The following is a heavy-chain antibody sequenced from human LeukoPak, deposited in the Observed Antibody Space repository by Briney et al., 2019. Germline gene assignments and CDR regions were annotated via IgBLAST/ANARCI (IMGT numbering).Heavy chain of an antibody. CDR1: GGSISSSSYY. CDR2: IYYSGST. Sequence: SETLFLTCTVSGGSISSSSYYWGWIRQPPGKGLEWIGSIYYSGSTYYNPSLKSRVTISVDTSKNQFSLKLSSVTAADTAVYYCARVAGAYSSSWSYYYYYMDVWGKGTTVTVSS. D-gene: IGHD6-13*01. CDR3: ARVAGAYSSSWSYYYYYMDV. V-gene: IGHV4-39*07. J-gene: IGHJ6*03.